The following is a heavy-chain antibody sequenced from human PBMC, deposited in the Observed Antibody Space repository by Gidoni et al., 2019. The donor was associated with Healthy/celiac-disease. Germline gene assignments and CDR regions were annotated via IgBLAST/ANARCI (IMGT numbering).Heavy chain of an antibody. D-gene: IGHD4-17*01. CDR2: ISWNSGSI. CDR1: GFTFDDYA. J-gene: IGHJ6*02. CDR3: AKDIGYGGDYYGMDV. Sequence: EVQLVESGGGLVQPGRSLRLSCAASGFTFDDYAMHWVRQAPGKGLEWVSGISWNSGSIGYADSVKGRFTISRDNAKNSLYLQMNSLRAEDTALYYCAKDIGYGGDYYGMDVWGQGTTVTVSS. V-gene: IGHV3-9*01.